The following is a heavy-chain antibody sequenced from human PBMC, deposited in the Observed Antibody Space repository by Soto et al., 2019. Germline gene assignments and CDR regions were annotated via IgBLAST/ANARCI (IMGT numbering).Heavy chain of an antibody. Sequence: ETLSLTCTVSGGSVSSGSYYWSWIRQPPGKGLEWFGYIYYSGSTNYNPSLKSRIIFNPDTSKNQVSLQLSFVTPEDTAMYYCVRFGSGWNYWGQGSLVTVSS. CDR3: VRFGSGWNY. CDR1: GGSVSSGSYY. J-gene: IGHJ4*02. D-gene: IGHD6-19*01. CDR2: IYYSGST. V-gene: IGHV4-61*01.